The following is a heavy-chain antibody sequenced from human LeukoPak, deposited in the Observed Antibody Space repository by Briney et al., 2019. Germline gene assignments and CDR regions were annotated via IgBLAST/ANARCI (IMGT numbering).Heavy chain of an antibody. D-gene: IGHD3-22*01. J-gene: IGHJ5*02. CDR1: GGSFSGYY. CDR3: ARARVVVGNWFDP. CDR2: INHSGST. Sequence: PSETLSLTCAVYGGSFSGYYWSWIRQPPGKGLEWIGEINHSGSTNYNPSLKSRVTISVDTSKNQFSLKLSSVTAADTAVYYCARARVVVGNWFDPWGQGTLVTVSS. V-gene: IGHV4-34*01.